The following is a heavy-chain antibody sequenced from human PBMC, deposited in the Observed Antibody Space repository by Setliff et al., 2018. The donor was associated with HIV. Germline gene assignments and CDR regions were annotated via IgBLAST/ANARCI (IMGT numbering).Heavy chain of an antibody. CDR2: IYYHGST. J-gene: IGHJ4*02. D-gene: IGHD3-16*01. Sequence: SETLSLTCTVSGGSISSTNYFWGWIRQPPGKGLEWIGTIYYHGSTYYNPSLKSRVTISIDTSKSQFSLQLTSVTAADAAVYYCVNPSGAMGDFDSWGQGTLVTVSS. V-gene: IGHV4-39*01. CDR3: VNPSGAMGDFDS. CDR1: GGSISSTNYF.